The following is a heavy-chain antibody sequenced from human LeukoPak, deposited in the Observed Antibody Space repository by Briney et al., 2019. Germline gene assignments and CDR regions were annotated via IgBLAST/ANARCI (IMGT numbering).Heavy chain of an antibody. CDR3: ARGRGRHSNSWYYFDY. J-gene: IGHJ4*02. D-gene: IGHD6-13*01. Sequence: SETLSLTCAVYGGSFSGYYWSWIRQPPGKGLEWIGEINHSGSTNYNPSLKSRVTISVDTSKNQFSLKLSSVTAADTAVYYCARGRGRHSNSWYYFDYWGQGTLVTVSS. CDR1: GGSFSGYY. V-gene: IGHV4-34*01. CDR2: INHSGST.